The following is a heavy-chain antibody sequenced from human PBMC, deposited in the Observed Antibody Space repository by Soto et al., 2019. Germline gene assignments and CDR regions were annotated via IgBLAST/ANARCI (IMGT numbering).Heavy chain of an antibody. V-gene: IGHV3-30-3*01. D-gene: IGHD6-19*01. CDR2: ISYDGSNK. CDR1: GFTFSSYA. CDR3: ARPLTTSGWYRGSSYYYGMDV. J-gene: IGHJ6*02. Sequence: QVQLVESGGGVVQPGRSLRLSCAASGFTFSSYAMHWVRQAPGKGLEWVAVISYDGSNKYYADSVKGRFTISRDNSKNTLYLQMNSLRAEDTAVYYCARPLTTSGWYRGSSYYYGMDVWGQGTTVTVSS.